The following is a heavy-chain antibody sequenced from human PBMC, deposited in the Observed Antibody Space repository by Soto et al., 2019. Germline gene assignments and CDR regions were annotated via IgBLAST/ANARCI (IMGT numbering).Heavy chain of an antibody. CDR1: GFTFRSYA. D-gene: IGHD1-7*01. Sequence: PGGSLSLSCAASGFTFRSYAMNWVRQAPGKGLEWVSAISGSAGSTYYADSVKGRFTISRDSSKNTLYLQMNSLRAEDTAVYYCAKGNSWSPALVLDIWGKGTMVTVS. CDR3: AKGNSWSPALVLDI. V-gene: IGHV3-23*01. CDR2: ISGSAGST. J-gene: IGHJ3*02.